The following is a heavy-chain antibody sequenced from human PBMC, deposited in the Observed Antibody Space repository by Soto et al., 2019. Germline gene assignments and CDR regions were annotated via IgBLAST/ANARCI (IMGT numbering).Heavy chain of an antibody. CDR1: GFSVTNSY. V-gene: IGHV3-53*01. D-gene: IGHD5-18*01. CDR2: LYSSGTT. J-gene: IGHJ6*02. Sequence: HPGGSLRLSCTVSGFSVTNSYINWLRQPPGKGLEWVSILYSSGTTYYADSGRGRFTVSRDDSKNTLFLHMNSLRADDTAVYYCARDWSKFSYNYPYYYAMDAWGQGTTVTVSS. CDR3: ARDWSKFSYNYPYYYAMDA.